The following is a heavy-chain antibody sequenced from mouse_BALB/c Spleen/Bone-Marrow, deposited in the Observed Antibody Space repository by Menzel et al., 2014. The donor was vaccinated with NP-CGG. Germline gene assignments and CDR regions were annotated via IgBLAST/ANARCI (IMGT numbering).Heavy chain of an antibody. J-gene: IGHJ3*01. CDR3: ARGSMITTDRFAY. Sequence: VKLMESGPELVRPGVSVKISCKGSGYTFTDYAMHWVKQSHAKSLEWIGVISTYSGNTNYNQKFKGKATMTVDKSSSTAYMELARLTSEDSAIYYCARGSMITTDRFAYWGQGTLVTASA. CDR2: ISTYSGNT. CDR1: GYTFTDYA. D-gene: IGHD2-4*01. V-gene: IGHV1-67*01.